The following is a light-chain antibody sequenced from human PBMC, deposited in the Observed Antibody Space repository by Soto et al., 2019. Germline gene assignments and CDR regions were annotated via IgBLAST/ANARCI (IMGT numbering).Light chain of an antibody. CDR2: DAS. CDR3: QQYNSYSA. V-gene: IGKV1-5*01. J-gene: IGKJ1*01. Sequence: DIQMTQSPSSLSPSVGDRVTITCRASRSISDWLAWYQQKPGKAPELLIFDASNSKSGVSSRFSGSGSGTEFTLTISRLQPDDVATYYCQQYNSYSAFGQGTKV. CDR1: RSISDW.